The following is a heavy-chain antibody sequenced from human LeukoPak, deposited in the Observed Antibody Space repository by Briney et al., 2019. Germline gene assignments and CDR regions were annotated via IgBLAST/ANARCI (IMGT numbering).Heavy chain of an antibody. CDR1: GFTFSSYA. J-gene: IGHJ1*01. CDR3: AKDYSSSWYRYFQH. Sequence: PGGSLRLSCAASGFTFSSYAMSWVRQAPGKGLEWVSGISGSGGSTYYADSVEGRFTISRDNSENTVYLHMNSLRAEDTAVYYCAKDYSSSWYRYFQHWGQGTLVTVSS. V-gene: IGHV3-23*01. CDR2: ISGSGGST. D-gene: IGHD6-13*01.